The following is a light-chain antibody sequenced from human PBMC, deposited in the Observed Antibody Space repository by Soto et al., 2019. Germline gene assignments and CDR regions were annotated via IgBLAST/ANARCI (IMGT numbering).Light chain of an antibody. Sequence: QSALTQPRSVSGSPGQSVTISCTGTSSNVGGYNYVSWYQQHPGIAPQLIIYDVTKRPSGVPDRFSGSKSGNTASLTISGLQAEDEADYYCCSYAGSYPWVFGGGTKVTVL. J-gene: IGLJ3*02. CDR3: CSYAGSYPWV. V-gene: IGLV2-11*01. CDR1: SSNVGGYNY. CDR2: DVT.